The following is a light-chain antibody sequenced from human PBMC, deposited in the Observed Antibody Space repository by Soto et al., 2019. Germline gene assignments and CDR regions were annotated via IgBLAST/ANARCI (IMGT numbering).Light chain of an antibody. J-gene: IGLJ2*01. CDR3: SSYAVSNNVV. CDR1: SSDVGGYSH. CDR2: EVT. V-gene: IGLV2-8*01. Sequence: QSALTQPPSASGSPGQSVTISCTGTSSDVGGYSHVSWYQQHPGKAPKVMIYEVTKRHSGVPDRFSGSKSGNTASLTVSGLRAEDEADYYCSSYAVSNNVVFGGGTKLTVL.